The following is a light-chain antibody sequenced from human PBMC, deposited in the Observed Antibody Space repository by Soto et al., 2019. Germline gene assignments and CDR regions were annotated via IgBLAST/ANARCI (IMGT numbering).Light chain of an antibody. J-gene: IGLJ2*01. CDR1: INDVGGYNY. CDR3: CSYAGSTTLI. CDR2: EVT. Sequence: QSVLTQPPSASGSPGQSVTISCTGTINDVGGYNYVSWYQQLPGKAPKLMIYEVTKRPSGVPDRFSGSKSGNTASLTISGLQAEDEADYHCCSYAGSTTLIFGGGTKLTVL. V-gene: IGLV2-8*01.